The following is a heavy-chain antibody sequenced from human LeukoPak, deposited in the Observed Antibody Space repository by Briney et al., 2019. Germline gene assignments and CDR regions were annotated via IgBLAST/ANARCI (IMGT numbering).Heavy chain of an antibody. CDR2: IKSKTDGGTV. CDR3: IVSNYYSSGSYNFDS. V-gene: IGHV3-15*01. CDR1: GFSFSSAW. Sequence: GGSLRLSCAASGFSFSSAWMIWVSQPPGKGLEWVGCIKSKTDGGTVDYAAPVKGKFTISRDDSINTLYLQVNSLKTEDTAMYYCIVSNYYSSGSYNFDSWGQGTLVTVSS. D-gene: IGHD3-10*01. J-gene: IGHJ4*02.